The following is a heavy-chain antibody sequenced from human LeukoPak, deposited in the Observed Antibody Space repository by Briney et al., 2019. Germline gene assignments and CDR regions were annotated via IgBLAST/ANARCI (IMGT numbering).Heavy chain of an antibody. D-gene: IGHD6-19*01. Sequence: GASVKVSCKASGYSFTGYYLDWVRQVPGQGLEWMGWINPKSGGTNYAQKFPGRVTMTRDTSISTAYMELSSLRSDDTAIYYCARRVFSGWGYYFDYWGQGTLVTVSS. CDR2: INPKSGGT. CDR3: ARRVFSGWGYYFDY. J-gene: IGHJ4*02. V-gene: IGHV1-2*02. CDR1: GYSFTGYY.